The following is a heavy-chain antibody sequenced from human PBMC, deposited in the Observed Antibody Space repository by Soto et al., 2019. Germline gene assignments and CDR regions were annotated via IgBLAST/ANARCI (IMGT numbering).Heavy chain of an antibody. J-gene: IGHJ4*02. CDR1: GYTLTSYG. V-gene: IGHV1-18*01. CDR3: TRSSPAVDY. CDR2: ISAYNGNT. Sequence: VQLVQSGAEVKKPGASVKVSCKASGYTLTSYGISWVRQAPGQGLEWMGWISAYNGNTNYAQKLQGRVTMTTDTSTSTADMELRSLISYCTALYYCTRSSPAVDYWGQGTLVTVSS.